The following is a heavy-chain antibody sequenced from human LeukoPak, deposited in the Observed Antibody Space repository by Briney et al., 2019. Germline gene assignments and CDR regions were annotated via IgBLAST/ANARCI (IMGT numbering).Heavy chain of an antibody. J-gene: IGHJ4*02. V-gene: IGHV3-48*03. Sequence: GGSLRLSCAASGFTFSSYEMNWVRQAPGKGLEWVSYISSSGSTIYYADSVKGRFTISRDNAKNSLYLQMNSLRAEDTAVYYCARDYKPIAAEFRGRGTLVTVSS. CDR2: ISSSGSTI. D-gene: IGHD6-13*01. CDR3: ARDYKPIAAEF. CDR1: GFTFSSYE.